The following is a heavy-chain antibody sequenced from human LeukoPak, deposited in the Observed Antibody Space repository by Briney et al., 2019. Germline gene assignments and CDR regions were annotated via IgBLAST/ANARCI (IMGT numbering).Heavy chain of an antibody. CDR2: IYYSGST. CDR1: GGSINSYY. CDR3: VRHLSAGRPAFDI. D-gene: IGHD2-15*01. J-gene: IGHJ3*02. Sequence: SETLSLTCTVSGGSINSYYWSWIRQPPGKGLEWIGYIYYSGSTNYNPSLKSRLTISVDTSNNKFPLKLTSLTAADTAVYYCVRHLSAGRPAFDIWGQGTMVTVSS. V-gene: IGHV4-59*08.